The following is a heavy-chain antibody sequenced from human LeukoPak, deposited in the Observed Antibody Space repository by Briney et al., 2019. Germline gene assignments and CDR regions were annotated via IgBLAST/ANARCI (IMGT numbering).Heavy chain of an antibody. V-gene: IGHV3-23*01. CDR3: AKGNSGSYSLDWFDP. D-gene: IGHD1-26*01. CDR2: ISGSGGST. Sequence: GGSLRLSCAASGFTFSSYAMSWVRQAPGKWLEWVSAISGSGGSTYYADSVKGRFTISRDNAKNSLYLQMNSLRAEDMAFYYCAKGNSGSYSLDWFDPWGQGTLVTVSS. J-gene: IGHJ5*02. CDR1: GFTFSSYA.